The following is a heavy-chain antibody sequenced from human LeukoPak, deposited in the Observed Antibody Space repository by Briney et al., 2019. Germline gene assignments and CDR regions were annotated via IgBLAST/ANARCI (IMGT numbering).Heavy chain of an antibody. CDR2: IYSGGST. D-gene: IGHD6-6*01. Sequence: GGSLRLSCAASGFTFSSYWMNWVRQAPGKGLEWVSVIYSGGSTYYADSVKGRFTISRDNSKNRLYLHMNSLRAEDTAVYYCARDLFSSSSGYYYYYMDVWGKGTTVTVSS. V-gene: IGHV3-53*01. J-gene: IGHJ6*03. CDR1: GFTFSSYW. CDR3: ARDLFSSSSGYYYYYMDV.